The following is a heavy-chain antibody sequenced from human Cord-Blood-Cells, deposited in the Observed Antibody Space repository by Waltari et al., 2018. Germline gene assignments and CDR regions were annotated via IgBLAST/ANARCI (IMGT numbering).Heavy chain of an antibody. CDR2: ISYDGSNK. Sequence: QVQLVESGGGVVQPGRSLRLSCAASGFTFTSYAMHWVRLAPGKGLEWVAVISYDGSNKYYADSVKGRFTISRDNSKNTLYLQMNSLRAEDTAVYYCARDLNYDYWGQGTLVTVSS. V-gene: IGHV3-30*04. CDR3: ARDLNYDY. D-gene: IGHD1-7*01. CDR1: GFTFTSYA. J-gene: IGHJ4*02.